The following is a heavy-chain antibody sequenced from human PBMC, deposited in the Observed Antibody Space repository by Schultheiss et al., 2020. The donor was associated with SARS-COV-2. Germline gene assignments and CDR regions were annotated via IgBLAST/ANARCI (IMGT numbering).Heavy chain of an antibody. Sequence: GGSLRLSCAASGFTFSSYAMSWVRQAPGKGLEWVSTISGNGGSTYYADSVKGRFTISRDSSKNTLYLQMNRLRAEDTAVYYCAKDWGYCSSTSCQKSFDYWGQGTLVTVSS. CDR1: GFTFSSYA. V-gene: IGHV3-23*01. J-gene: IGHJ4*02. CDR2: ISGNGGST. CDR3: AKDWGYCSSTSCQKSFDY. D-gene: IGHD2-2*01.